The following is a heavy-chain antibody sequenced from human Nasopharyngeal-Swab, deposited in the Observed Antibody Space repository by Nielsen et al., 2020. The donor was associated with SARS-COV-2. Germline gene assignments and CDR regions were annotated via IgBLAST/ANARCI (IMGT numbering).Heavy chain of an antibody. D-gene: IGHD4-23*01. CDR2: IRSKTYGGAP. J-gene: IGHJ4*02. Sequence: GGSLRLSSITTGFTFGDYAMSWFRQAPGKGLEWVGFIRSKTYGGAPEYAASVKGRFTISRDGAESIAYLQMNSLETEDTGVYYCAKAVTPVDYWGQGTLVTVSS. CDR1: GFTFGDYA. V-gene: IGHV3-49*01. CDR3: AKAVTPVDY.